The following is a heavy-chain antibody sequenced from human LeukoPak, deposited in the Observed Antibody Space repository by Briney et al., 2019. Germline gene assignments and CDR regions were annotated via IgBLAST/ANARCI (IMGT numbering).Heavy chain of an antibody. CDR2: ISSSSSTI. CDR3: ARSKFP. Sequence: PGGSLRLSCAASRFTFSTYSMNWVRQAPGKGLEWVSYISSSSSTIYYADSVKGRFTISRDNAKNSVYLQMNSLRVEDTAVYYCARSKFPWGQGTLVTVSS. J-gene: IGHJ5*02. CDR1: RFTFSTYS. V-gene: IGHV3-48*04.